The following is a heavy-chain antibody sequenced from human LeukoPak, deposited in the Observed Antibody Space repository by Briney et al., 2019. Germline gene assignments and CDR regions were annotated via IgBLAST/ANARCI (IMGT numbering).Heavy chain of an antibody. Sequence: SETLSLTCTVSGYPISSGYYWGWIRQPPGKGLEWIGTIYHSGSTYYNPSLKSRITISVDTSKNQFSLKLSSVTAADTAVYYCASLRERSYYARGFDYWGQGTLVTVSS. V-gene: IGHV4-38-2*02. D-gene: IGHD3-3*01. CDR2: IYHSGST. CDR1: GYPISSGYY. J-gene: IGHJ4*02. CDR3: ASLRERSYYARGFDY.